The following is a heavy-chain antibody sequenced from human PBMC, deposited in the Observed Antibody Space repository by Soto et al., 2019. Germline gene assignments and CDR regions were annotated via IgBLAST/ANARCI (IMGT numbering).Heavy chain of an antibody. Sequence: ASVKVSCKASGGTFSSYTISWVRQAPGQGLEWMGRIIPILGIANYAQKFQGRVTITADKSTSTAYMELSSLRSEDTAVYYCAWLEYGSGRTLNNWFDPWGQGTLVTVSS. CDR3: AWLEYGSGRTLNNWFDP. D-gene: IGHD3-10*01. CDR1: GGTFSSYT. V-gene: IGHV1-69*02. CDR2: IIPILGIA. J-gene: IGHJ5*02.